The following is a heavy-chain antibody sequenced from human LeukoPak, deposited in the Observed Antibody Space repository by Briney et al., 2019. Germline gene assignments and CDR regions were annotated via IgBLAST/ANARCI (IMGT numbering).Heavy chain of an antibody. D-gene: IGHD3-10*01. CDR1: GFTFSSYG. Sequence: GGSLRLSWAASGFTFSSYGMHWVRQAPGKGLEWVAVISYDGSNKYYADSVKGRFTISRDNSKNTLYLQMNSLRAEDTAVYYCAKGYVLLWFGEAWGQGTLVTVSS. V-gene: IGHV3-30*18. CDR2: ISYDGSNK. J-gene: IGHJ5*02. CDR3: AKGYVLLWFGEA.